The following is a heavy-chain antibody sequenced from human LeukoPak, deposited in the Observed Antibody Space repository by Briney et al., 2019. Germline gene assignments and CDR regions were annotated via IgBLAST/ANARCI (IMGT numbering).Heavy chain of an antibody. Sequence: SETLSLTCAVYGGSFSGYYWSWIRQPPGKGLEWIGEINHSGSTNYNPSLKSRVTISVDTSKNRFSLKLSSVTAADTAVYYCARGRVYYYGSGTYPLFDYWGQGTLVTVSS. CDR1: GGSFSGYY. D-gene: IGHD3-10*01. J-gene: IGHJ4*02. CDR2: INHSGST. V-gene: IGHV4-34*01. CDR3: ARGRVYYYGSGTYPLFDY.